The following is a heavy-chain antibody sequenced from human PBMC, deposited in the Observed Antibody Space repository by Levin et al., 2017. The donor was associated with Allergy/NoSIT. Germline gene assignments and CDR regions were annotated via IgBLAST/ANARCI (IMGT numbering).Heavy chain of an antibody. CDR2: INPKTGVS. D-gene: IGHD5-12*01. CDR3: ARGPAGSVATSVTFPY. CDR1: GYIFTDYY. J-gene: IGHJ4*02. Sequence: VASVKVSCKASGYIFTDYYIHWVRLAPGQGLEWMGLINPKTGVSKYAQKFQGRVSMTRDTSINTVYMELSGLISDDTALYYCARGPAGSVATSVTFPYWGQGTLFTVSS. V-gene: IGHV1-2*02.